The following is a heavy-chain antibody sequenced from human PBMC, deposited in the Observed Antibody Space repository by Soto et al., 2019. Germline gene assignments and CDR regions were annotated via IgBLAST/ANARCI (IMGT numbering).Heavy chain of an antibody. J-gene: IGHJ5*02. V-gene: IGHV4-30-4*01. D-gene: IGHD3-16*01. CDR3: ARERRGNWGRVVVNWFDP. Sequence: SETLSLTCTVSGGSISSGDYYWSWIRQPPGKGLEWIGYIYYSGSTYYNPSLKSRVTISVDTSKNQFSLKLSSVTAADTAVYYCARERRGNWGRVVVNWFDPWGQGTLVTVSS. CDR2: IYYSGST. CDR1: GGSISSGDYY.